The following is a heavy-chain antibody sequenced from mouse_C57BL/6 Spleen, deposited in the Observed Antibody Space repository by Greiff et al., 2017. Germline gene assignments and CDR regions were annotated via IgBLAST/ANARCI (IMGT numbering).Heavy chain of an antibody. Sequence: QVQLQQPGAELVMPGASVKLSCKASGYTFTSYWMHWVKQRPGQGLEWIGEIDPSDSYTNYNQKLKGKSTLTVDKSSSTAYMQLSSLTSEDSAVYYWARQVPYAMDYWGQGTSVTVSS. CDR2: IDPSDSYT. J-gene: IGHJ4*01. CDR3: ARQVPYAMDY. V-gene: IGHV1-69*01. CDR1: GYTFTSYW.